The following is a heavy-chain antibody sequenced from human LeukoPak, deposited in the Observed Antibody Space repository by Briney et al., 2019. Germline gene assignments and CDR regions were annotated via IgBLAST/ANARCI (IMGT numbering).Heavy chain of an antibody. CDR3: VKDFGNRVATVDC. CDR1: EFTFSSYA. CDR2: ISGTGSGT. D-gene: IGHD5-12*01. Sequence: PGGSLRLSCAASEFTFSSYAMGWVHQAPGKGLEWVASISGTGSGTYYADSVKGRFTISRDNSKNEMYLQMNSLRAEGTAVYYCVKDFGNRVATVDCWGQGTLVTVSS. V-gene: IGHV3-23*01. J-gene: IGHJ4*02.